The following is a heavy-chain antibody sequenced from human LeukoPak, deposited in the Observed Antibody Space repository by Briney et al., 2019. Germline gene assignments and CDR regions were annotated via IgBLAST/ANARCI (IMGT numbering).Heavy chain of an antibody. Sequence: SETLSLTCTVSGGSISSYYLSWIRQPPGKGLEWIASIYSSGSTYYNPSLKSRITISMDTSKNQFSLKLSSVTTADTAVYYCARDIRMVGATLYFDYWGQGTLVTVSS. CDR3: ARDIRMVGATLYFDY. D-gene: IGHD1-26*01. J-gene: IGHJ4*02. CDR2: IYSSGST. V-gene: IGHV4-59*01. CDR1: GGSISSYY.